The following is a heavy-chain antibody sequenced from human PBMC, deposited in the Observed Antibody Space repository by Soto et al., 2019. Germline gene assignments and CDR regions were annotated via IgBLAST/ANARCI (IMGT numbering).Heavy chain of an antibody. CDR3: AKTGYSYGFFAFYI. D-gene: IGHD5-18*01. Sequence: GGSLRLSCAASGFTFSSYAMSWVRQAPGKGLEWVSAISGSGGSTYYADSVKGRFTISRANSKNTLYLQMNSLRAEDAAVYYYAKTGYSYGFFAFYICRQLTMVTVSS. CDR2: ISGSGGST. CDR1: GFTFSSYA. V-gene: IGHV3-23*01. J-gene: IGHJ3*02.